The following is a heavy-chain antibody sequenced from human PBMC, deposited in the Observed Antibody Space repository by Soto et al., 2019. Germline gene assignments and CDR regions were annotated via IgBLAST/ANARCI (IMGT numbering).Heavy chain of an antibody. CDR2: IIPIFGTA. V-gene: IGHV1-69*01. CDR1: GGTFSSYA. Sequence: QVQLVQSGAEVKKPGSSVKVSCKASGGTFSSYAISWVRQAPGQGLEWMGGIIPIFGTANYAQKFQGRVTITADESTSTAYMELSSLRSEDTAVYYCARDPPRYSSSWGDSDAFDIWGQGTMVTVSS. CDR3: ARDPPRYSSSWGDSDAFDI. D-gene: IGHD6-13*01. J-gene: IGHJ3*02.